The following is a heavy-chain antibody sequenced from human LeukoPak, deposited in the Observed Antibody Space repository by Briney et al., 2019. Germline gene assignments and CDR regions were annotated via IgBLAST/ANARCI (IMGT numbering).Heavy chain of an antibody. Sequence: GGSLRLSCAASRFTFRGSAVHWVRQASGRGLEWVAFIRSNSATTYAPSVKGRFTVSRDDLKSTAYLEMNDLRVEDTAAYYCIRVDEGSYCCDSWGQGARVTVSP. CDR3: IRVDEGSYCCDS. CDR1: RFTFRGSA. D-gene: IGHD3-10*01. CDR2: IRSNSAT. J-gene: IGHJ5*01. V-gene: IGHV3-73*01.